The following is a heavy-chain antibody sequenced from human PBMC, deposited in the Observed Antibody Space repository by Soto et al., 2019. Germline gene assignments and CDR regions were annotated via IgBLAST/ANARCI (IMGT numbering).Heavy chain of an antibody. CDR1: GFTFSAYE. CDR3: ARDKGGYSYGYYYYYGMDV. Sequence: GGSLRLSCVASGFTFSAYEMNWVRQAPGKGLEWVSYISTSETIRYYADSVKGRFTISRDNARNSLNLQMNSLRAEDTAVYYCARDKGGYSYGYYYYYGMDVWGQGTTVTVSS. V-gene: IGHV3-48*03. J-gene: IGHJ6*02. D-gene: IGHD5-18*01. CDR2: ISTSETIR.